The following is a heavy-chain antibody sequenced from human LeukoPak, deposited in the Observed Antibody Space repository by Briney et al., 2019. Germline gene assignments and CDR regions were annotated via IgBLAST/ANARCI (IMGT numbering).Heavy chain of an antibody. J-gene: IGHJ3*02. CDR2: ISSSSSTI. D-gene: IGHD7-27*01. CDR3: ARERLVWGSAFDI. CDR1: GFTFSSYS. Sequence: GGSLRLSCAASGFTFSSYSMNWVRQAPGEGLEWVSYISSSSSTIYYADSVKGRFTISRDNAKNSLYLQMNSLRAEDTAVYYCARERLVWGSAFDIWGQGTMVTVSS. V-gene: IGHV3-48*01.